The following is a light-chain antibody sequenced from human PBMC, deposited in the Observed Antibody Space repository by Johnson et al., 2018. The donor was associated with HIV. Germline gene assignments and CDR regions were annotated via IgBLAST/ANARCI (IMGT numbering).Light chain of an antibody. CDR1: SSHIGNNY. J-gene: IGLJ1*01. V-gene: IGLV1-51*01. Sequence: QSVLTQPPSVSAAPGQKVTISCSGISSHIGNNYVSWYQQLPGTAPKLLIYYNNNRPSGIPDRLSGSKSGTSATLGITGLQTGDEADYYCETWDSSLSAGPYVFGTGTKFTVL. CDR2: YNN. CDR3: ETWDSSLSAGPYV.